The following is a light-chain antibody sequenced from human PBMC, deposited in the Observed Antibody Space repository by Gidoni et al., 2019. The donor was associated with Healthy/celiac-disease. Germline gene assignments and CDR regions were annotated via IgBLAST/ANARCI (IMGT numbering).Light chain of an antibody. CDR3: QQYGSSPFT. CDR2: AAS. V-gene: IGKV3-20*01. Sequence: EIVLTQSPATLSLSPGERATLSCRASQSVSSSYLAWHQQKPRQAPRLLNYAASSRATGLPDRFSGSGSGTDFTLTISRLEHEDFAVYYCQQYGSSPFTFGHGTKVDIK. J-gene: IGKJ3*01. CDR1: QSVSSSY.